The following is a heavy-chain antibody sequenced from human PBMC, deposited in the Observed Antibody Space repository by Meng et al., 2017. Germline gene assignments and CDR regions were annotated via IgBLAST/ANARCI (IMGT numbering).Heavy chain of an antibody. CDR3: ARGNRGTSDAFDI. CDR1: GFTFSSHV. V-gene: IGHV3-30*04. Sequence: GGSLRLSCATSGFTFSSHVMHWVRQAPGKGLEWVAIVFYDGANKYADSVKGRFTISRDNSMNTLSLQMNSLATDDTAVYFCARGNRGTSDAFDIWGQGTRVTVSS. CDR2: VFYDGANK. J-gene: IGHJ3*02.